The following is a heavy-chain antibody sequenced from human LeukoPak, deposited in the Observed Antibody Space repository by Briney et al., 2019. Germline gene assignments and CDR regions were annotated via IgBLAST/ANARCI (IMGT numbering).Heavy chain of an antibody. CDR2: IYSGGST. V-gene: IGHV3-66*01. D-gene: IGHD3-22*01. CDR3: AREGDYYDSSGYCCYFDY. Sequence: GGSLRLSCAASGFTVSSNYMSWVRQAPGKGLEWVSVIYSGGSTYYADSVKGRFTISRDNSKNTLCLQMNSLRAEDTAVYYCAREGDYYDSSGYCCYFDYWGQGTLVTVSS. CDR1: GFTVSSNY. J-gene: IGHJ4*02.